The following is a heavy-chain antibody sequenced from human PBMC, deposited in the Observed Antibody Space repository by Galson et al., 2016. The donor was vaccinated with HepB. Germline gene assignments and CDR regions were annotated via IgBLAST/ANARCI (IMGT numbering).Heavy chain of an antibody. CDR1: GGSISPYF. V-gene: IGHV4-59*01. J-gene: IGHJ3*02. CDR3: TRSYGGYAFNI. Sequence: SETLSLTCTVSGGSISPYFWSWIRQPPGKGLEWIAYIYFSGATNYNPSLKRRVTISLDTSKGQFSLKVTSVTAADSAVYYCTRSYGGYAFNIWDQGTMVTVSS. CDR2: IYFSGAT. D-gene: IGHD4-23*01.